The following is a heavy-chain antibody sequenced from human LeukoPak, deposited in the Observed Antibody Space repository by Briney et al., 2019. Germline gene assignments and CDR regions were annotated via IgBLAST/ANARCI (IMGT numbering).Heavy chain of an antibody. CDR1: GFTFSSYG. CDR2: ISGSGGST. D-gene: IGHD4-17*01. V-gene: IGHV3-23*01. Sequence: GGTLRLSCAASGFTFSSYGMSWVRQAPGKGLEWVSAISGSGGSTYYADSVKGRFTISRDNSKNTLYLQMNSLRAEDTAVYYCANGGTVTTAGGDYWGQGTLVTVSS. CDR3: ANGGTVTTAGGDY. J-gene: IGHJ4*02.